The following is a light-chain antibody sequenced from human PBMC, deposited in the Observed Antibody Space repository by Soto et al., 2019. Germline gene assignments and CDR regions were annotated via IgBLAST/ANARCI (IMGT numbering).Light chain of an antibody. CDR3: QKYNSAPLA. CDR1: QGITNY. J-gene: IGKJ3*01. Sequence: DIQMTQSPSSLSASVGDRITITCRASQGITNYLAWYQQKPGKVPKLLIYGASTLQSGVPSRFSGSGSETDFTLTISSLQAEDVGTYYCQKYNSAPLAFGPGTKVDIK. V-gene: IGKV1-27*01. CDR2: GAS.